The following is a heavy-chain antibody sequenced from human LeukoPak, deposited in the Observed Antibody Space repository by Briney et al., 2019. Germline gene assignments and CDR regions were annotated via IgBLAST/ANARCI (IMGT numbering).Heavy chain of an antibody. CDR3: ARDGYCSGGSCYSAWFDP. V-gene: IGHV4-4*07. CDR2: IYTSASTNSAST. D-gene: IGHD2-15*01. J-gene: IGHJ5*02. Sequence: PSETLSLTCTVSGGSISSYYWSWIRQPAGKGLEWIGRIYTSASTNSASTNYNPSLKSRVTISVDKSKNQFSLKLSSVTAADTAVYYCARDGYCSGGSCYSAWFDPWGQGTLVIVSS. CDR1: GGSISSYY.